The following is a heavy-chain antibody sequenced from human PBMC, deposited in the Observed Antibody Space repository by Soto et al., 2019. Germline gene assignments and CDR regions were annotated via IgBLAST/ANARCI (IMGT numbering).Heavy chain of an antibody. CDR3: AREMRGRDGYNWQACYFDW. V-gene: IGHV4-61*01. Sequence: PSETLSLTCTVSGGSVSSGSYYWSWIRQPPGKGLEWIGFIYYSGSATYNPSLKSRVSISVDRPKNQFSLNVRSATAADTAVYYCAREMRGRDGYNWQACYFDWWGQGTLVTFSS. CDR1: GGSVSSGSYY. CDR2: IYYSGSA. D-gene: IGHD5-12*01. J-gene: IGHJ4*02.